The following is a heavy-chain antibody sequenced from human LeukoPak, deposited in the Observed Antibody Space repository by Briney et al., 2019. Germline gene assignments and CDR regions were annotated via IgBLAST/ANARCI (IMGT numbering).Heavy chain of an antibody. CDR3: ARGTTGTTPTDY. V-gene: IGHV3-30*01. CDR2: ISYDGSNK. CDR1: GFTFSSYA. Sequence: PGGSLRLSCAASGFTFSSYAMHWVRQAPGKGLEWVAVISYDGSNKYYADSVKGRFTISRDNSKNTLYLQMNSLRAEDTAVYYCARGTTGTTPTDYWGQGTLVTVSS. J-gene: IGHJ4*02. D-gene: IGHD1-1*01.